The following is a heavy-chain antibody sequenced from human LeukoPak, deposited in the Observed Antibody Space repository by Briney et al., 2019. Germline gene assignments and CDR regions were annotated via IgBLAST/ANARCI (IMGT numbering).Heavy chain of an antibody. V-gene: IGHV3-7*01. CDR1: GFTFSSYW. CDR2: IKQDGSEK. D-gene: IGHD3-3*01. Sequence: GGSLRLSCAASGFTFSSYWMSWVRQAPGKGLEWVANIKQDGSEKYYVDSVKGRFTISRDNAKNSLYLQMNSLRAEDTAVYYCATTPGLITIFGVVNDGMDVWGQGTTVTVSS. CDR3: ATTPGLITIFGVVNDGMDV. J-gene: IGHJ6*02.